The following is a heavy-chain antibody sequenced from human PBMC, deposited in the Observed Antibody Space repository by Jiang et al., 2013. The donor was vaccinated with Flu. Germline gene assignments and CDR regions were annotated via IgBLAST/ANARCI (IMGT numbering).Heavy chain of an antibody. D-gene: IGHD2-2*01. CDR1: GGSISSYY. CDR3: ARVLPDQLLVLGSYGMDV. CDR2: IYYSGST. J-gene: IGHJ6*02. Sequence: VKPSETCPHCTVSGGSISSYYWSWIRQPPGKGLEWIGYIYYSGSTNYNPSLKSRVTISVDTSKNQFSLKLSSVTAADTAVYYCARVLPDQLLVLGSYGMDVWGQGTTVTVSS. V-gene: IGHV4-59*08.